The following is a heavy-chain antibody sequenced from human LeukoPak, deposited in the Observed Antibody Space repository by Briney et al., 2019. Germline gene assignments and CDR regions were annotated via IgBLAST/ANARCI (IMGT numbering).Heavy chain of an antibody. Sequence: GGSLRLSCAASGFTFGSYWMSWVRQAPGKGLEWVANIKQDGSEKYYVDSVKGRFTISRDNAKNSLYLQMNSLRAEDTAVYYCARERDSSSWIYYYYYYYMDVWGKGTTVTVSS. CDR2: IKQDGSEK. J-gene: IGHJ6*03. D-gene: IGHD6-13*01. V-gene: IGHV3-7*01. CDR1: GFTFGSYW. CDR3: ARERDSSSWIYYYYYYYMDV.